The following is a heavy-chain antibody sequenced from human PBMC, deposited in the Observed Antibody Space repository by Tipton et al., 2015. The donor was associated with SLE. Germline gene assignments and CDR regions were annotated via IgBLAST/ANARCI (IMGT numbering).Heavy chain of an antibody. CDR1: GGSISSSSYY. CDR3: ARGRDPWDAFDI. CDR2: IYYSGST. Sequence: TLSLTCTVSGGSISSSSYYWSWIRQPPGKGLEWIGYIYYSGSTNYNPSLKSRVTISVDTSKNQFSLKLSSVTAADTAVYYCARGRDPWDAFDIWGQGTMVTVSS. J-gene: IGHJ3*02. V-gene: IGHV4-61*01. D-gene: IGHD2-21*02.